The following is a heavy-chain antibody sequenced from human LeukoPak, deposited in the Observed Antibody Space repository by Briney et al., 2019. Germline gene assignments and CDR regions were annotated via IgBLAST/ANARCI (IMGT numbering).Heavy chain of an antibody. CDR1: GFTFSAYG. J-gene: IGHJ4*02. Sequence: PGGSLRLSCAASGFTFSAYGMHWVRQAPGKGLEWLAFVRYDGSNKYYADSVKGRFTISRDYSRNMLYLQMDSLRAEDTAFYYCAKDYSLYCSSASCYTPFDYWGQGALVIVSS. CDR3: AKDYSLYCSSASCYTPFDY. CDR2: VRYDGSNK. D-gene: IGHD2-2*02. V-gene: IGHV3-30*02.